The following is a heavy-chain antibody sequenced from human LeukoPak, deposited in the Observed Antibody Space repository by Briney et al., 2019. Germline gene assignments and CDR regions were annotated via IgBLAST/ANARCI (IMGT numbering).Heavy chain of an antibody. CDR2: IIPKTGTA. V-gene: IGHV1-69*05. CDR3: AREAQFFLGFDP. Sequence: SVKVSCKASGYTFTGYYMHWVRQAPGQGLEWMGGIIPKTGTANYPQKFQGRVTITTDESTSTAYMELSSLRSDDTAVYYCAREAQFFLGFDPWGQGTLITVSS. CDR1: GYTFTGYY. J-gene: IGHJ5*02. D-gene: IGHD3-3*01.